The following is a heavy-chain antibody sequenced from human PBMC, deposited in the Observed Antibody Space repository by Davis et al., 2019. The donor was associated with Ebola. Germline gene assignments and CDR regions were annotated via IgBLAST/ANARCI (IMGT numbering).Heavy chain of an antibody. D-gene: IGHD1-26*01. V-gene: IGHV4-39*02. CDR2: IYYSGAT. CDR3: VRVGEDGSPDY. CDR1: GFTFSSYSMN. Sequence: ESLKISCAASGFTFSSYSMNWVRQAPGKGLEWIGTIYYSGATYYNPSVESRLSISLHMSENQFSLNLTSVTAADTAVYYCVRVGEDGSPDYWGQGTLVIVSS. J-gene: IGHJ4*02.